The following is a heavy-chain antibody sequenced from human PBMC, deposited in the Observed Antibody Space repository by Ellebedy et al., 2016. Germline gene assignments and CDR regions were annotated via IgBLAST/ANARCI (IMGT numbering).Heavy chain of an antibody. J-gene: IGHJ6*02. Sequence: GESLKISXPASHFPFNTYYMSWLRQAPGKRLEWVANINQHGREKYYVDSVKGRFTISRDNAKNSLYLQMDSLRAEDTAVYYCARDLVTMALRFYYFGMDVWGQGTTVTVSS. V-gene: IGHV3-7*01. CDR1: HFPFNTYY. CDR3: ARDLVTMALRFYYFGMDV. D-gene: IGHD3-10*01. CDR2: INQHGREK.